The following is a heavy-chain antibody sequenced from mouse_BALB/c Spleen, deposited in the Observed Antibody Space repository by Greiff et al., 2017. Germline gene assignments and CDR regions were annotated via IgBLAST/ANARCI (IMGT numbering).Heavy chain of an antibody. J-gene: IGHJ4*01. V-gene: IGHV5-12-2*01. D-gene: IGHD1-2*01. CDR1: GFTFSSYT. CDR2: ISNGGGST. Sequence: EVQVVESGGGLVQPGGSLKLSCAASGFTFSSYTMSWVRQTPEKRLEWVAYISNGGGSTYYPDTVKGRFTISRDNAKNTLYLQMSSLKSEDTAMYYCARQGSYGPYAMDYWGQGTSVTVSS. CDR3: ARQGSYGPYAMDY.